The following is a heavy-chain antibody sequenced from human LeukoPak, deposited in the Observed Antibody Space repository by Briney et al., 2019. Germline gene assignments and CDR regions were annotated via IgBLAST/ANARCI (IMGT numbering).Heavy chain of an antibody. CDR2: IYHSGST. Sequence: KPSETLSLTCAVSGGSISSGGYSWSWIRQPPGKGLEWIGYIYHSGSTYYNPSLKSRVTISVDRSKNQFSLKLSSVTAADTAVYYCASIYDSSGYYYDYWGQGTLVTVSS. J-gene: IGHJ4*02. CDR3: ASIYDSSGYYYDY. V-gene: IGHV4-30-2*01. CDR1: GGSISSGGYS. D-gene: IGHD3-22*01.